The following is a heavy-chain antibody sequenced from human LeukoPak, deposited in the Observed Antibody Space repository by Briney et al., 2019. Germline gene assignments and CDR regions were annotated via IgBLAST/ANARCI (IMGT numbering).Heavy chain of an antibody. CDR2: INHSGST. J-gene: IGHJ5*02. CDR1: GGSFSGYY. D-gene: IGHD3-22*01. Sequence: SETLSLTCAVYGGSFSGYYWSWIRQPPGKGLEWIGEINHSGSTNYNPSLKSRVTISVDTSKNQFSLKLSSVTAADTAVYYCARGWAKKANYYDSSGYLNWFDPWGQGTLVTVSS. V-gene: IGHV4-34*01. CDR3: ARGWAKKANYYDSSGYLNWFDP.